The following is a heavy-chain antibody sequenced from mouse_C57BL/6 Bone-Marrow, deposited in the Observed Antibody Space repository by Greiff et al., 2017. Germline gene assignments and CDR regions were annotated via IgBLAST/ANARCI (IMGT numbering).Heavy chain of an antibody. J-gene: IGHJ3*01. CDR1: GFTFSSYG. Sequence: EVKLVESGGDLVKPGGSLKLSCAASGFTFSSYGMSLVRQTPDKRLEWVATISSGGSYTYYPDSVKGRFTISRDNAKNTLYLQMSSLKSEDTAMYYCAHGSSSAWFAYWGQGTLVTVSA. D-gene: IGHD1-1*01. CDR2: ISSGGSYT. V-gene: IGHV5-6*01. CDR3: AHGSSSAWFAY.